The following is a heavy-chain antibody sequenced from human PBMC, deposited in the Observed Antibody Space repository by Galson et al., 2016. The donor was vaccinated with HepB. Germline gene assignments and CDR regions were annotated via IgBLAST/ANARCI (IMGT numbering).Heavy chain of an antibody. Sequence: SETLSLTCTFSGASISSYYWSWIRQSPGGGLEWLGYIYYTGTTKYNPSLNSRVTISLDTSKGKCSLRRTSVSAADTAVYYCATIGGAWTLEYWGPGTLVSVSS. D-gene: IGHD3-16*01. CDR1: GASISSYY. V-gene: IGHV4-59*08. CDR3: ATIGGAWTLEY. J-gene: IGHJ4*02. CDR2: IYYTGTT.